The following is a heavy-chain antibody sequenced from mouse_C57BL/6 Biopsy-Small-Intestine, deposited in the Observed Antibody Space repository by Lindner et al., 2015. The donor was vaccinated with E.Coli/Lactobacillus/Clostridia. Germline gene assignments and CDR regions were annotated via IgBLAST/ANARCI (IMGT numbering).Heavy chain of an antibody. CDR2: ILPGSGST. CDR1: GYTFTAYW. V-gene: IGHV1-9*01. J-gene: IGHJ4*01. D-gene: IGHD1-1*01. Sequence: VQLQESGAELMKPGASVRLSCKASGYTFTAYWIEWVHQRPGHGLEWIGEILPGSGSTNYNEKFKGKATFTADTSSNTAYMQLSSLTTEDSAIYYCARYGILRDAPDYWGHGTSVTVSS. CDR3: ARYGILRDAPDY.